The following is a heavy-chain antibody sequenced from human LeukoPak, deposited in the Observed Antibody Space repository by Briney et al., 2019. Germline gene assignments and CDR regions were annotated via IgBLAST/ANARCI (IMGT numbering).Heavy chain of an antibody. CDR1: GGSISSSSYY. J-gene: IGHJ4*02. CDR3: AREAREYDFWSGYYTGYAYDY. D-gene: IGHD3-3*01. CDR2: IYYSGST. Sequence: PSETLSLTCTVSGGSISSSSYYWGWIRQPPGKGLEWIGSIYYSGSTYYNPSLKSRVTISVDTSKNQFSLKLSSVTAADTAAYYCAREAREYDFWSGYYTGYAYDYWGQGTLVTVSS. V-gene: IGHV4-39*02.